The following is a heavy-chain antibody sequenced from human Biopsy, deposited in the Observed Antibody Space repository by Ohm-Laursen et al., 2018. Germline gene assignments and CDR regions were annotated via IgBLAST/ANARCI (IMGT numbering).Heavy chain of an antibody. CDR1: GGSIGGGEYY. CDR3: ARGVPHYDGSGFPLAGYWYFDL. CDR2: ISYSGTT. D-gene: IGHD3-22*01. J-gene: IGHJ2*01. Sequence: TLPLTCTVSGGSIGGGEYYWNWIRQHPGKGLGWIGLISYSGTTFYNPSLESLLTISIDTSKNHFSLNLRSVTAADTAVYYCARGVPHYDGSGFPLAGYWYFDLWGRGTLVTVSS. V-gene: IGHV4-31*01.